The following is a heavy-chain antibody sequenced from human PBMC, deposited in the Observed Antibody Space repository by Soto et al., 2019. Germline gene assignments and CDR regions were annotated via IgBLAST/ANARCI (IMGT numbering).Heavy chain of an antibody. D-gene: IGHD3-10*01. CDR3: ARGGYYYGSGSPEDDAFDI. Sequence: GASVKVSCKASGYTFTSYYMHWVRQAPGQGLKWMGIINPSGGSTSYAQKFQGRVTMTRDTSTSTVYMELSSLRSEDTAVYYCARGGYYYGSGSPEDDAFDIWGQGTMVTVSS. J-gene: IGHJ3*02. CDR1: GYTFTSYY. V-gene: IGHV1-46*03. CDR2: INPSGGST.